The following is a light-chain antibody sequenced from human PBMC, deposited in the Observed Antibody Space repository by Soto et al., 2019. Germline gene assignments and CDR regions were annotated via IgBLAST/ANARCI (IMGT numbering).Light chain of an antibody. Sequence: EIVMTPSPATLSVSPGERATLSCRASQSVSSYLAWYQQTPGQAPRLLIYDASNRATGIPARFSGSGSGTDFTLTISSLEPEDFAVYYCQQRSNWPITFGQGTRLEIK. J-gene: IGKJ5*01. CDR1: QSVSSY. V-gene: IGKV3-11*01. CDR2: DAS. CDR3: QQRSNWPIT.